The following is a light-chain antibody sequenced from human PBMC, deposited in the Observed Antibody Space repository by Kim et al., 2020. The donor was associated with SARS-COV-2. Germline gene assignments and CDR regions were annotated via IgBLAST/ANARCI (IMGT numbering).Light chain of an antibody. V-gene: IGKV1-8*01. J-gene: IGKJ2*01. CDR1: QGISSY. CDR2: AAS. CDR3: KQYYSYPRT. Sequence: SASTGDRVTITCRASQGISSYLAWYQQKPGKAPKLLIYAASTLQSGVPSRFSGSGSGTDFTLTISCLQSEDFATYYCKQYYSYPRTFGQGTKLEIK.